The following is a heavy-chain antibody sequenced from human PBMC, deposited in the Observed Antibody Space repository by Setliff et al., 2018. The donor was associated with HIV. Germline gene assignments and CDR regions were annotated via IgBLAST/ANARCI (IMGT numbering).Heavy chain of an antibody. J-gene: IGHJ5*01. CDR2: IIPVRGLA. CDR3: ARHYFDSNSYYRPPFDS. Sequence: SVKVSCKASGGTFNAHAFSWVRQAPGQGLEWMGGIIPVRGLANYARNFQGRVTITADTSTNTAYLEVVSLRSEDTAIYYCARHYFDSNSYYRPPFDSWGQGTPVTVS. V-gene: IGHV1-69*10. CDR1: GGTFNAHA. D-gene: IGHD3-22*01.